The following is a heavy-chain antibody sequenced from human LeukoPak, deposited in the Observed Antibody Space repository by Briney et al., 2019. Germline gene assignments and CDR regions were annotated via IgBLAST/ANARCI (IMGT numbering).Heavy chain of an antibody. CDR2: IYWNDDK. Sequence: SGPTLVNPTQTLTLTCTFSGFSLSTSGVGVGWIRQPPGKALEWLALIYWNDDKRYSPSLKSRLTITKDTSKNQVVLTMTNMDHVDTGTYYCAHLITIPLRSPGYFQHWGQGTLVTVSS. V-gene: IGHV2-5*01. J-gene: IGHJ1*01. CDR3: AHLITIPLRSPGYFQH. CDR1: GFSLSTSGVG. D-gene: IGHD3-9*01.